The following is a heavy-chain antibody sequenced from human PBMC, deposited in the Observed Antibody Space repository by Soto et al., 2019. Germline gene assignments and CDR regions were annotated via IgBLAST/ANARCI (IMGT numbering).Heavy chain of an antibody. CDR2: INHSGST. V-gene: IGHV4-34*01. CDR1: GGSFSGYY. D-gene: IGHD6-19*01. CDR3: ARGGVESGWYVYY. Sequence: QVQLQQWGAGLLKPSETLSLTCAVYGGSFSGYYWSWISQPPGKGLEWIGEINHSGSTNYNPSLKSRVTISVDTSKNQFSLKLSSVTAADTAVYYCARGGVESGWYVYYWGQGTLVTVSS. J-gene: IGHJ4*02.